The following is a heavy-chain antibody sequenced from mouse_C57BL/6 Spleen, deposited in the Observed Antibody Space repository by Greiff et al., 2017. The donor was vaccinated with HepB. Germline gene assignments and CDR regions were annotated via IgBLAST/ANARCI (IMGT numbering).Heavy chain of an antibody. CDR3: PLITTVVARGY. J-gene: IGHJ2*01. CDR2: IRLKSDNYAT. V-gene: IGHV6-3*01. Sequence: DVKLVESGGGLVQPGGSMKLSCVASGFTFSNYWMNWVRQSPEKGLEWVAQIRLKSDNYATHYAESVKGRFTISRDDSKSSVYLQMNNLRAEDTGIYYCPLITTVVARGYWGQGTTLTVSS. CDR1: GFTFSNYW. D-gene: IGHD1-1*01.